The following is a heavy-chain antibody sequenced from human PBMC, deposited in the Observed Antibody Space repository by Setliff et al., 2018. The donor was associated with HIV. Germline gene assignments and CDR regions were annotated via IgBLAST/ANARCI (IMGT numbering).Heavy chain of an antibody. CDR2: IRSKAYGGTT. D-gene: IGHD3-22*01. CDR1: GFTFGDYT. Sequence: GGSLRLSCTASGFTFGDYTMSWVRQAPGKGLEWVGFIRSKAYGGTTDYAASVKGRFTISRDDSKNIAYLQMNSLKTEDTAVYYCARDMVDYYDSSGYYSGNYYYGMDVWGQGTAVTVSS. V-gene: IGHV3-49*04. J-gene: IGHJ6*02. CDR3: ARDMVDYYDSSGYYSGNYYYGMDV.